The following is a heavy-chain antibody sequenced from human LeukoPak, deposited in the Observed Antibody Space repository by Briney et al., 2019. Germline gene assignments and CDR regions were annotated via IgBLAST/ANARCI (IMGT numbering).Heavy chain of an antibody. CDR2: IYYSGST. V-gene: IGHV4-59*01. CDR3: ARAITMMYNWLDP. J-gene: IGHJ5*02. D-gene: IGHD3-22*01. Sequence: PSETLSLTCTVSGGSISSYYWSWIRQPPGKGLEWIGYIYYSGSTNYNPSLKSRVTISVDTSKNQFSLKLSSVTAADTAVYYCARAITMMYNWLDPWGQGTLVTVSS. CDR1: GGSISSYY.